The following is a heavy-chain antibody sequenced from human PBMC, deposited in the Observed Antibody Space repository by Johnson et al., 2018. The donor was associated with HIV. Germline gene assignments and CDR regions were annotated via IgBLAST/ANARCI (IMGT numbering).Heavy chain of an antibody. V-gene: IGHV3-15*01. CDR1: GFTFSNAW. D-gene: IGHD6-13*01. CDR2: MKSKTDGGTT. Sequence: VQVVESGGGLVKPGGSLRLSCAASGFTFSNAWMSWVRQAPGKGLEWVGRMKSKTDGGTTDYAAPVNGRFTISRDDSKNTLYLKMNSLKTEDTAVYYCTTDLGSWSAFDIWGQGTMVTVSS. J-gene: IGHJ3*02. CDR3: TTDLGSWSAFDI.